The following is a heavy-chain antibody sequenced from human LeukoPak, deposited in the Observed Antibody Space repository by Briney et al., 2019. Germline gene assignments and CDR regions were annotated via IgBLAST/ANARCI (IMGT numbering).Heavy chain of an antibody. D-gene: IGHD2-21*02. Sequence: PGRSLRPSCAASGFTFSSHAMHWVRQAPGKGLEWVAVISYEGSNQYYADSVRGRFTISRDNSKNTVYLQMNSLRDEDTALYYCARDYRVGCTSDDCYPIDYWGQGALVTVSS. CDR2: ISYEGSNQ. J-gene: IGHJ4*02. V-gene: IGHV3-30*04. CDR1: GFTFSSHA. CDR3: ARDYRVGCTSDDCYPIDY.